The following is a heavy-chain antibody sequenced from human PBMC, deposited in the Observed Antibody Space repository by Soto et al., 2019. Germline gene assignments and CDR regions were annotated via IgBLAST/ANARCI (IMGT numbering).Heavy chain of an antibody. D-gene: IGHD1-26*01. CDR1: GDSVSSSSVT. J-gene: IGHJ5*01. V-gene: IGHV6-1*01. CDR2: TYYRSKWYN. CDR3: VRLIGNSWLDF. Sequence: SQTLSLTCAISGDSVSSSSVTWNWIRQSPSRGLEWLGRTYYRSKWYNDYAESVKSQITINPDTSKNQFSLHLNSVTPEDAAVYYCVRLIGNSWLDFCGQGTLVTVSS.